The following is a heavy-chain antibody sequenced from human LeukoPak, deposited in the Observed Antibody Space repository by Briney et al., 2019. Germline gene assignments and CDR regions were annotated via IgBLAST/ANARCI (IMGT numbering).Heavy chain of an antibody. CDR3: ARGNGGYDSSGYYMYYFDY. Sequence: SQTLSLTCAVSGGSISSGDYSWSWIRQPPGKGLEWIGYIYHSGSTYYNPSLKSRVTISVDTSKNQFSLKLSSVTAADTAVYYCARGNGGYDSSGYYMYYFDYWGQGTLVTVSS. V-gene: IGHV4-30-2*01. CDR1: GGSISSGDYS. D-gene: IGHD3-22*01. J-gene: IGHJ4*02. CDR2: IYHSGST.